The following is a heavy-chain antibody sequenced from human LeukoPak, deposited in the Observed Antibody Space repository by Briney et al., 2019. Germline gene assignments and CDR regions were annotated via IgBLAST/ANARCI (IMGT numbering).Heavy chain of an antibody. D-gene: IGHD3-3*01. J-gene: IGHJ4*02. CDR2: IYTTGNT. CDR1: GGSISSYY. CDR3: ARDARGWSGFDY. Sequence: SETLSLTCRVSGGSISSYYWRWIRQPAAKGREWIGRIYTTGNTDYNPSLQSRVTMSVDTSKNQFSLNLTSVNAADTAVYSCARDARGWSGFDYWGQGTLVTVSS. V-gene: IGHV4-4*07.